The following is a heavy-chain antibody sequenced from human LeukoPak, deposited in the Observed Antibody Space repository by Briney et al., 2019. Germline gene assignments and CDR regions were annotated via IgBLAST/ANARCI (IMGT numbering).Heavy chain of an antibody. D-gene: IGHD6-13*01. J-gene: IGHJ4*02. CDR1: GFSFSDYT. Sequence: GGSLRLSCAGSGFSFSDYTMNWVRQAPGKGLEWVSSISSSSSYIYYADSVKGRFTICRDNAKNSLYLQMNSLRAEDTAVYYCARGYGRADYWGQGTLVSVSS. CDR3: ARGYGRADY. CDR2: ISSSSSYI. V-gene: IGHV3-21*01.